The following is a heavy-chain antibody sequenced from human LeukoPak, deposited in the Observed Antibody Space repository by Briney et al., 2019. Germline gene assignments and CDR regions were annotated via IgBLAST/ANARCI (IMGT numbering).Heavy chain of an antibody. CDR3: ARDRAWNYFDY. J-gene: IGHJ4*02. D-gene: IGHD3-3*01. CDR2: VSSNGAKT. Sequence: GGSLRLSCAASGFTFSSYAITWVRQAPGKGLEWVSAVSSNGAKTYYADSVKGRFTISRDNYKNTLYLQMDSLRAEDTAVYYCARDRAWNYFDYWGQGTLVTVSS. V-gene: IGHV3-23*01. CDR1: GFTFSSYA.